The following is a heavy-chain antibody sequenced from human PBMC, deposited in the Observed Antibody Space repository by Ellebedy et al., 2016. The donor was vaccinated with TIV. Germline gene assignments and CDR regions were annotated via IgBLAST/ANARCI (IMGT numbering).Heavy chain of an antibody. V-gene: IGHV3-21*01. CDR1: GFTLSSYS. Sequence: GGSLRLXXAAAGFTLSSYSMNWVRQAPGKGLEWVSSISSSSSYIYYADSVKGRFTISRDNAKNSLYLQMNSLRAEDTAVYYCARDLGPCRDYYYYGMDFWGQGTTVTVSS. CDR3: ARDLGPCRDYYYYGMDF. D-gene: IGHD3-16*01. J-gene: IGHJ6*02. CDR2: ISSSSSYI.